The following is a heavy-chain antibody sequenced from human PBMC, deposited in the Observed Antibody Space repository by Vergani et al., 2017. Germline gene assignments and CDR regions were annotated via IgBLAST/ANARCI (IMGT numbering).Heavy chain of an antibody. CDR2: ISSSSGTI. D-gene: IGHD6-13*01. CDR3: ARDPSAGYRNSWGFDS. Sequence: EVQLVESGGGLVQPGGSLRLSCAASGFTFSSYSMNWVRQAPGKGLEWVSYISSSSGTIDYTDSVRGRFTVSRDNAKNSLYLQMNSLRAEDTAVYYCARDPSAGYRNSWGFDSWGQGTQVTVSS. CDR1: GFTFSSYS. J-gene: IGHJ4*02. V-gene: IGHV3-48*04.